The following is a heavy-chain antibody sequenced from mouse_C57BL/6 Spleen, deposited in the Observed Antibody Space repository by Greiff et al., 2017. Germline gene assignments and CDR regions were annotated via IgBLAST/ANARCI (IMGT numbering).Heavy chain of an antibody. Sequence: VQLQQSGPELVKPGDSVKISCKASGYSFTGYFMNWVMQSHGKSLEWIGRINPYNGDTFYNQKFKGKATLTVDKSSSTAHMELRRLTSEDSAVYYCARSRGSDEGFAYWGQGTLVTVSA. V-gene: IGHV1-20*01. J-gene: IGHJ3*01. CDR2: INPYNGDT. D-gene: IGHD3-1*01. CDR3: ARSRGSDEGFAY. CDR1: GYSFTGYF.